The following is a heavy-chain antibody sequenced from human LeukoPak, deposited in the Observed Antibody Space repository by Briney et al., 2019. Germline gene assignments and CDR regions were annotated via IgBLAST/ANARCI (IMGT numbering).Heavy chain of an antibody. V-gene: IGHV3-48*02. Sequence: GGSLRLSRAASGFTFSSYSMNWVRQAPGKGLEWVSYISSSSSTIYYADSVKGRFTISRDNAKNSLYLQMNSLRDEDTAVYYCARGVLSSSSWIDYWGQGTLVTVSS. D-gene: IGHD6-13*01. CDR3: ARGVLSSSSWIDY. CDR1: GFTFSSYS. J-gene: IGHJ4*02. CDR2: ISSSSSTI.